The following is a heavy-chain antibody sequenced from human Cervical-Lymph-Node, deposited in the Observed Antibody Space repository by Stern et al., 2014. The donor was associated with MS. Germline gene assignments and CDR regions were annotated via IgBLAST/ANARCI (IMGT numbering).Heavy chain of an antibody. V-gene: IGHV3-33*01. CDR1: GFTFSAYG. J-gene: IGHJ4*02. CDR2: IWHDGSRK. Sequence: VQLVESGGGVVQPGRSLRLSCAVSGFTFSAYGMHWVRQAPGKGLDWVAVIWHDGSRKYYAASVNGLFTISRDNSKNTLYLQLNSLRAEDTAVFYCARGLNYFDYWGRGTLVTVSS. CDR3: ARGLNYFDY.